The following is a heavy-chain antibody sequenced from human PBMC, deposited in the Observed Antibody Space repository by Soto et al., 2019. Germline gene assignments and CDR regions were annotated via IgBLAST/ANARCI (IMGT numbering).Heavy chain of an antibody. CDR1: GFTVSNIY. Sequence: GGSLRLSCAASGFTVSNIYMSWVRQAPGKGLEWISLIHSGGSAYYAESVKGRFTLSRDTSKNTLSLQVNSLRAEDTAMYYCVRDRSSGWNYFDYWGQGTLVTVSS. CDR3: VRDRSSGWNYFDY. J-gene: IGHJ4*02. CDR2: IHSGGSA. D-gene: IGHD6-19*01. V-gene: IGHV3-53*01.